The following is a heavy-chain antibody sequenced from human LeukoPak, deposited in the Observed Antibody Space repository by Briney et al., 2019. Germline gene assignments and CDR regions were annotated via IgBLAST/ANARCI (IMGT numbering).Heavy chain of an antibody. V-gene: IGHV3-23*01. Sequence: GGSLRLSCAASGFTFSSYGMSWVRQAPGKGLEWVSAISGSGGSTYYADSVKGRFTISRDNSKNTLYLQMNSLRAEDTALYYCAKDDLRRDYSNYVGYMDVWGKGTTVTVSS. CDR2: ISGSGGST. CDR1: GFTFSSYG. J-gene: IGHJ6*03. CDR3: AKDDLRRDYSNYVGYMDV. D-gene: IGHD4-11*01.